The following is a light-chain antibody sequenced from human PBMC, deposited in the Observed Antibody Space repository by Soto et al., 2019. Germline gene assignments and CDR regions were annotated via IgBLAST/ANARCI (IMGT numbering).Light chain of an antibody. Sequence: DIQMTQSPSTLSASVGDRVTITCRASQSISSWLAWYQQKPGKAPKLLIYKASSLESGGPSRFSGSGSGTEFTLTSSSLQPDDFATYYCQQYNTYSTFGQGTKVEIK. J-gene: IGKJ1*01. V-gene: IGKV1-5*03. CDR3: QQYNTYST. CDR1: QSISSW. CDR2: KAS.